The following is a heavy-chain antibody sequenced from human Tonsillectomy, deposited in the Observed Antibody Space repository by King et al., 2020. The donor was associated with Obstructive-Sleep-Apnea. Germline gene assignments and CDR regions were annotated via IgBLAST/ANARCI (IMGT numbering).Heavy chain of an antibody. CDR3: AKTRGIQLWLNEDY. V-gene: IGHV3-23*04. D-gene: IGHD5-18*01. Sequence: VQLVESGGGLVQPGGSLRLSCAASGFPFSSYAMSWVRQAPGKGVEWVAAISVSGGSTYLPDSGKGRFNISSDNSKNTLYLQMNSLRAEETAVYYCAKTRGIQLWLNEDYWGQGTLVTVSS. CDR1: GFPFSSYA. CDR2: ISVSGGST. J-gene: IGHJ4*02.